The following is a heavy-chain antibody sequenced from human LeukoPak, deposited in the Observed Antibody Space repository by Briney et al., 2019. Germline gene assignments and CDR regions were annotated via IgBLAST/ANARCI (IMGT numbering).Heavy chain of an antibody. V-gene: IGHV4-34*01. CDR1: GGSFSGYY. CDR3: ARGRVGYYYGSGTLNWFDP. CDR2: INHSGST. D-gene: IGHD3-10*01. J-gene: IGHJ5*02. Sequence: SETLSLTCAVYGGSFSGYYWGWIRQPPGKGLEWIGEINHSGSTNYNPSLKSRVTISVDTSKNQFSLKLSSVTAADTAVYYCARGRVGYYYGSGTLNWFDPWGQGTLVTVSS.